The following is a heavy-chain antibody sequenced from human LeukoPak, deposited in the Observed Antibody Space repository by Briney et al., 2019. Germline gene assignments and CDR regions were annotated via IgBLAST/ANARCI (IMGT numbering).Heavy chain of an antibody. CDR1: GFTFSSYS. CDR2: ISSSSSYI. V-gene: IGHV3-21*01. D-gene: IGHD3-22*01. CDR3: ARETPNGVVVDYYYYYMDV. Sequence: PGGSLRLSCAASGFTFSSYSMNWVRQAPGKGLEWVSSISSSSSYIYYADSVKGRFTISRDNAKNSLYLQMNSLRAEDTAVYYCARETPNGVVVDYYYYYMDVWGKGTTVTISS. J-gene: IGHJ6*03.